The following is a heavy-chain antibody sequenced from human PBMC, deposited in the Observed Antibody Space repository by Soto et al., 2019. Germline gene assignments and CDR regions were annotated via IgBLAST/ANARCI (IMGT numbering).Heavy chain of an antibody. CDR2: IRSKAYGGTT. V-gene: IGHV3-49*03. CDR3: TRLIVGAPDYYYYGMDV. CDR1: GFTFGDYA. Sequence: PGGSLRLSCTASGFTFGDYAMSWFRQAPGKGLEWVGFIRSKAYGGTTEYAASVKGRFTISRDDSKSIAYLQMNSLKTEDTAVYYCTRLIVGAPDYYYYGMDVWGQGTTVTVSS. J-gene: IGHJ6*02. D-gene: IGHD1-26*01.